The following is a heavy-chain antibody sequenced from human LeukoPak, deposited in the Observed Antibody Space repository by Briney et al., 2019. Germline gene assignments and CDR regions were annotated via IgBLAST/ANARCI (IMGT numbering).Heavy chain of an antibody. J-gene: IGHJ3*02. CDR1: RGTFSSYA. CDR3: ARDQYYYDSSGYYYFAFDI. V-gene: IGHV1-69*05. CDR2: IIPIFGTA. Sequence: ASVKVSCKASRGTFSSYAISWVRQAPGQGLEWMGRIIPIFGTANYAQKFQGRVTITTDESTSTAYMELSSLRSEDTAVYYCARDQYYYDSSGYYYFAFDIWGQGTMVTVSS. D-gene: IGHD3-22*01.